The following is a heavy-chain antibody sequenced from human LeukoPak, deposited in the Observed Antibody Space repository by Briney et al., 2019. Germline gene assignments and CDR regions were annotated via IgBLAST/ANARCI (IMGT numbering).Heavy chain of an antibody. J-gene: IGHJ4*02. CDR2: ISYDGGNK. Sequence: PGGSLRLSCAASGFTFSSYAMHWVRQAPGKGLEWVAVISYDGGNKYYADSVKGRFTISRDNSKNTLYLQMNSLRAEDTAVYYCARDYYYDSSGYYAPLDYWGQGTLVTVSS. V-gene: IGHV3-30-3*01. CDR1: GFTFSSYA. CDR3: ARDYYYDSSGYYAPLDY. D-gene: IGHD3-22*01.